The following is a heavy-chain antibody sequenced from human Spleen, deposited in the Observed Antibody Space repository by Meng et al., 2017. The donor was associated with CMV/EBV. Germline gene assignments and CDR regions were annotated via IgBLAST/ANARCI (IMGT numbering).Heavy chain of an antibody. CDR2: MSAGGSA. V-gene: IGHV3-23*01. J-gene: IGHJ4*02. CDR1: GFTFSAYE. D-gene: IGHD3-3*01. Sequence: GESLKISCAASGFTFSAYEMNWVRQAPGKGLEWVSGMSAGGSADYADSVKGRFTISRDNSKSTLYLQMNSLRAEDTAIYYCAKDEGFGVIFFGVVNIYWGQGTLVTVSS. CDR3: AKDEGFGVIFFGVVNIY.